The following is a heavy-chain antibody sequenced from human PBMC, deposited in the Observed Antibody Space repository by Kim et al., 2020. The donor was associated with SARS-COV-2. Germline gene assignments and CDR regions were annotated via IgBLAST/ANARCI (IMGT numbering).Heavy chain of an antibody. J-gene: IGHJ4*02. Sequence: SETLSLTCAVYGGSFSGYYCSFLLPPPVPCLECLGSINHSGCTNYNPSLKSRVTISVDTSKNQFSLKLSSVTAADTAVYYCARGRRGYYDSRRFAYWGQGTLGTVSS. CDR1: GGSFSGYY. CDR3: ARGRRGYYDSRRFAY. D-gene: IGHD3-22*01. CDR2: INHSGCT. V-gene: IGHV4-34*01.